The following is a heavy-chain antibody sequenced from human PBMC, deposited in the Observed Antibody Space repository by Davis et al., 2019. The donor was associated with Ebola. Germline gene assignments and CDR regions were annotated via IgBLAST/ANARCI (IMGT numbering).Heavy chain of an antibody. CDR1: GYTFTSYD. D-gene: IGHD3-16*01. V-gene: IGHV1-8*01. CDR3: ARDWGSAANAFDT. Sequence: AASVKVSCKASGYTFTSYDINWVRQATGQGLEWMGWMNPNSGNTGYAQNFQGRVTMTRNTSISTAYMELSSLRAEDTAVYYCARDWGSAANAFDTWGQGTMVTVSS. J-gene: IGHJ3*02. CDR2: MNPNSGNT.